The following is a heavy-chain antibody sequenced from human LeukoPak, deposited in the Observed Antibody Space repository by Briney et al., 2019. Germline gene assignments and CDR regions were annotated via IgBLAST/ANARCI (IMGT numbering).Heavy chain of an antibody. D-gene: IGHD4-17*01. J-gene: IGHJ3*02. CDR1: GGSISRGAYY. CDR2: IYYSGSA. Sequence: SETLSLPCTLSGGSISRGAYYWSWIRQHPGKGLEWIGYIYYSGSAHYNPVLKSRVTISVNTSKNQFSLKLSSVTAADTAVYYCARRGYLTVTTRTAFDTRGQGTMVTVSS. CDR3: ARRGYLTVTTRTAFDT. V-gene: IGHV4-31*03.